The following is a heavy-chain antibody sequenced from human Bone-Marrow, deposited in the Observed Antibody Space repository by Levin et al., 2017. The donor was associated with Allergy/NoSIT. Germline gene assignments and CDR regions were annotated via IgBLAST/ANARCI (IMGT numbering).Heavy chain of an antibody. CDR1: GRSISSSSYY. CDR2: IYNSGRT. J-gene: IGHJ5*02. V-gene: IGHV4-39*07. Sequence: PSETLSLTCTVSGRSISSSSYYWGWIRQSPGKGLEWIGSIYNSGRTYYNPSLKSRVTISVDTSKNQFSLKLSSVTAADTAMYYCATDSPTCRSGLCVFDPWGQGILVTVSS. D-gene: IGHD3-3*01. CDR3: ATDSPTCRSGLCVFDP.